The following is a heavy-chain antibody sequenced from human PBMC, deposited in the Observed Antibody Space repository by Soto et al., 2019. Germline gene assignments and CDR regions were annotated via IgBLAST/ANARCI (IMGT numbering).Heavy chain of an antibody. CDR1: GYTFNSYG. CDR2: ISAYNGNT. J-gene: IGHJ4*02. Sequence: QVLLVQSGAEVKKPGASVKVSCKASGYTFNSYGVSWVRQAPGQGLEWMGWISAYNGNTKYSQNLQGRVTMTTDTTPSSAYLEVRSLRSDDTATYYCARYCWSGQLPFYFDQWGQGTLVTVSS. D-gene: IGHD3-3*01. CDR3: ARYCWSGQLPFYFDQ. V-gene: IGHV1-18*01.